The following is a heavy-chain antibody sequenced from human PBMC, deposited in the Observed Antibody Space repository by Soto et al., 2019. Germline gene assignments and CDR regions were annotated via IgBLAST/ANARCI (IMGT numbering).Heavy chain of an antibody. J-gene: IGHJ5*02. CDR3: PGDASSTDNWLDP. CDR2: LYYTGVT. V-gene: IGHV4-31*03. D-gene: IGHD2-2*01. Sequence: SETRSLTCTASGPSLHIGVYYWVWVRQNPGKGLEWIGYLYYTGVTYYNPSLGSRVNISVDMSKNQFSLEQTSVPAADPAAYHGPGDASSTDNWLDPWGQRLLVIFSS. CDR1: GPSLHIGVYY.